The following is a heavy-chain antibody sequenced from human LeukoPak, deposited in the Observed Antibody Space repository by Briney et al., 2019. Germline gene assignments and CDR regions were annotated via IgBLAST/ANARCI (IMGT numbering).Heavy chain of an antibody. CDR1: GGSISSGGYY. Sequence: PSQTLSLTCTVSGGSISSGGYYWGWIRQPPGKGLEWIGSIYYSGSTYYNPSLKSRVTISVDTSKNQFSLKVSSVTAADTAVYYCARLATMTTDYGVDVWGQGTTVTVSS. V-gene: IGHV4-39*01. CDR2: IYYSGST. CDR3: ARLATMTTDYGVDV. D-gene: IGHD4-17*01. J-gene: IGHJ6*02.